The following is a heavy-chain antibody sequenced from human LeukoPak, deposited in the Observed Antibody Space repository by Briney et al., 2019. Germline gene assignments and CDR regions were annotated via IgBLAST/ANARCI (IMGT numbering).Heavy chain of an antibody. V-gene: IGHV4-59*01. D-gene: IGHD1-1*01. CDR3: ARDLNYYFDY. Sequence: SETLSLACTVSGGSISSYYWSWIRQPPGKGLEWIGYIYYSGSTNYNPSLKSRVTISVDTSKNQFSLKLSSVTAADTAVYYCARDLNYYFDYWGQGTLVTVSS. CDR1: GGSISSYY. J-gene: IGHJ4*02. CDR2: IYYSGST.